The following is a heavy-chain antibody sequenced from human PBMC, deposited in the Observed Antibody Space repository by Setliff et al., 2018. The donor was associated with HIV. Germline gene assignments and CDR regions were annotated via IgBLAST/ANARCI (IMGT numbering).Heavy chain of an antibody. Sequence: PSETLSLTCTVSGGFISSSSYYWGWIRQPPGKGLEWIGSIYYSGSTYYSPSLKSRVTISVDTSKNQFSLKLSPVTAADTAVYYCARTLYDDYAFDYWGQGALVTVSS. CDR1: GGFISSSSYY. J-gene: IGHJ4*02. V-gene: IGHV4-39*07. CDR3: ARTLYDDYAFDY. D-gene: IGHD4-17*01. CDR2: IYYSGST.